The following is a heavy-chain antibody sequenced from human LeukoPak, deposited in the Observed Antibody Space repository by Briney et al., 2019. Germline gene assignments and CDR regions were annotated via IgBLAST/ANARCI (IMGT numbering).Heavy chain of an antibody. CDR1: GGSISSGDYY. D-gene: IGHD1-26*01. V-gene: IGHV4-30-4*02. Sequence: SETLSLTCTVSGGSISSGDYYWSWIRQPPGKGLEWIGYIYYSGSTYYNPSLKSRVTISVDTSKNQFSLKLSSVTAADTAVYYCARLREEWELLGEGGGDYWGQGTLVTVSS. J-gene: IGHJ4*02. CDR2: IYYSGST. CDR3: ARLREEWELLGEGGGDY.